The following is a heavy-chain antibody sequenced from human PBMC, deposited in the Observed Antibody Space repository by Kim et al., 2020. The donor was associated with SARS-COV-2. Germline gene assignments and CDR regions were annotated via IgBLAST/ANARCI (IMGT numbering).Heavy chain of an antibody. J-gene: IGHJ4*02. CDR2: IYYSGST. D-gene: IGHD5-12*01. CDR1: GGSISSSSYY. CDR3: TLFPLTQSNLVATIDY. V-gene: IGHV4-39*01. Sequence: SETLSLTCTVSGGSISSSSYYWGWIRQPPGKGLEWIGSIYYSGSTYYNPSLKSRVTISVDTSKNQFSLKLSSVTAADTAVYYYTLFPLTQSNLVATIDYWGQGTLVTVSS.